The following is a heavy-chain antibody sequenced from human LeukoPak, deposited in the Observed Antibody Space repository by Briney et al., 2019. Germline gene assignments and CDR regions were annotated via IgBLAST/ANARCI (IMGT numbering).Heavy chain of an antibody. J-gene: IGHJ4*02. Sequence: GGSLRLSCAASGFTFSSYSMNWVRQAPGKGLEWVSSISSSSSYIYYADSVKGRFTISRDNAKNSLYLQMNSLRAEDTAVYYCAKSTVVTPGPPDYWGQGTLVTASS. D-gene: IGHD4-23*01. CDR2: ISSSSSYI. CDR1: GFTFSSYS. CDR3: AKSTVVTPGPPDY. V-gene: IGHV3-21*01.